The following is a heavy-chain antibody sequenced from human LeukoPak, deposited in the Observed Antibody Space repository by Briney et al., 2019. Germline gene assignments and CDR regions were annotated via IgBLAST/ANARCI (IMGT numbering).Heavy chain of an antibody. CDR2: IYYSGST. Sequence: SETLSLTCTVSGGSISSSSYYWGWIRQPPGKGLEWIGSIYYSGSTYYNPSLKSRVTTSVDTSKNQFSLKLSSVTAADTAVYYCARDRDIAAAGYFDYWGQGILVTVSS. CDR3: ARDRDIAAAGYFDY. D-gene: IGHD6-13*01. V-gene: IGHV4-39*07. CDR1: GGSISSSSYY. J-gene: IGHJ4*02.